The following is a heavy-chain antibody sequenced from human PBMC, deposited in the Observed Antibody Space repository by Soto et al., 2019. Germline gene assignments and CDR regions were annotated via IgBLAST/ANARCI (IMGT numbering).Heavy chain of an antibody. D-gene: IGHD5-18*01. Sequence: PXETLSLTCTVAGCSVSSGSYYWSWIRQPPGKGLEWIGYIYYSGSTNYNPSLKSRVTISVGTSKNQFSLKLSSVTAADTAVYYCARWQGYDSYGPGAFCYWAQGPLVTVS. CDR2: IYYSGST. V-gene: IGHV4-61*01. CDR1: GCSVSSGSYY. J-gene: IGHJ4*02. CDR3: ARWQGYDSYGPGAFCY.